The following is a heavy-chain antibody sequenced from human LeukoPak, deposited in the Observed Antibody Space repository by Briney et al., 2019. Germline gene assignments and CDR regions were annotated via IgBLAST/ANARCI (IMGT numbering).Heavy chain of an antibody. CDR2: ISNSGTTI. V-gene: IGHV3-11*04. D-gene: IGHD3-3*01. J-gene: IGHJ4*02. CDR1: ELTFSDYY. CDR3: ARTERGNLEWLLPPDY. Sequence: GGSLRLSCSASELTFSDYYMSWIRQAPGKGLEWVSSISNSGTTIFYADPVKGRFAISRDNSKNTLYLQMNSLRAEDTAVYYCARTERGNLEWLLPPDYWGQGTLVTVSS.